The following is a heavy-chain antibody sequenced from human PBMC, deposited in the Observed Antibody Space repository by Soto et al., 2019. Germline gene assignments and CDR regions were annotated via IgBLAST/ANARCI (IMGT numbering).Heavy chain of an antibody. CDR1: GGSISSSSYY. D-gene: IGHD6-13*01. CDR3: ARCVTDWVYREDLRGYCAFDI. CDR2: IYYSGST. V-gene: IGHV4-39*01. J-gene: IGHJ3*02. Sequence: SETLSLTCTVSGGSISSSSYYWGWIRQPPGKGLEWIGSIYYSGSTYYNPSLKSRVTISVDTSKNQFSLKLSSVTAADTAVYYCARCVTDWVYREDLRGYCAFDILCQRTMVTVSS.